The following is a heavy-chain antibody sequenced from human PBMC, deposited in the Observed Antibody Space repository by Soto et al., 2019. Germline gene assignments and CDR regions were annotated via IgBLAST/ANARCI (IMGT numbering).Heavy chain of an antibody. CDR3: AKDIVRYTYGACDY. Sequence: QVQLVESGGAVVQPGKSLRLSCAASGFTFSSYGMYWVRQAPGKGLEWVAAIAYDGSNKYHADSVKGRFTIPRDNSKNTLYLQMNSLRVEDTAVYYCAKDIVRYTYGACDYWGQGALVTVSS. J-gene: IGHJ4*02. V-gene: IGHV3-30*18. CDR1: GFTFSSYG. CDR2: IAYDGSNK. D-gene: IGHD5-18*01.